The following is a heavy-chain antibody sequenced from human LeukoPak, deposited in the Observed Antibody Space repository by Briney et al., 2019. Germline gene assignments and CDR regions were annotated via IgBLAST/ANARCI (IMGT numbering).Heavy chain of an antibody. D-gene: IGHD4-23*01. CDR1: GFTFSSYA. CDR2: ISGSGGST. V-gene: IGHV3-23*01. CDR3: ARDRRDYGGNSELGY. J-gene: IGHJ4*02. Sequence: GGSLRLSCAASGFTFSSYAMSWVRQAPGKGLEWVSAISGSGGSTYYADSVKGRFTISRDNSKNTLYLQMNSLRAEDTAVYYCARDRRDYGGNSELGYWGQGTLVTVSS.